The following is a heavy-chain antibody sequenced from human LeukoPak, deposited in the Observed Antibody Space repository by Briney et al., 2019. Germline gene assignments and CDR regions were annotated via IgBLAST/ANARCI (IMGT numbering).Heavy chain of an antibody. Sequence: PGGSLRLSCAASGLTFSSHWMHWVRQAPGKGLVWVSRINSDGSSTSYADSVKGRFTISRDNAKNTLYLQMNSLRAEDTAVYYCARAPGYSSGWYVFHPYYYGMDVWGQGTTVTVSS. CDR2: INSDGSST. CDR1: GLTFSSHW. J-gene: IGHJ6*02. CDR3: ARAPGYSSGWYVFHPYYYGMDV. V-gene: IGHV3-74*01. D-gene: IGHD6-19*01.